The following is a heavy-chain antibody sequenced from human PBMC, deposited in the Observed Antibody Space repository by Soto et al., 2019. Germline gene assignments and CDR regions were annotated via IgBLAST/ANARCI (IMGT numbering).Heavy chain of an antibody. CDR3: VRAQYSSSWGY. V-gene: IGHV1-46*03. CDR1: GFTLTSYY. J-gene: IGHJ4*02. CDR2: INPSGGIP. Sequence: QVQLVQSGAEVKKPGASVKLSCKASGFTLTSYYMHWVRQAPGQGLEWMGIINPSGGIPTYAQKFRGRVTMSRDTSTSTVYMELSRLRSEDTAVYYCVRAQYSSSWGYWGQGTLVTVSS. D-gene: IGHD6-13*01.